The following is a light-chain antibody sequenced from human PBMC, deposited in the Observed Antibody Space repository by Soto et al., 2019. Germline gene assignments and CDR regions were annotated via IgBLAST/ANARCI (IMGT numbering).Light chain of an antibody. Sequence: EIVLTQSPGTLSLSPGERATLSCRASQTVTSTYLAWYQQKPGQAPRLLIYGVSSRATGIPARFSGSGSETDFTLTISRLEPEDSAVYFCQQYANFLWTFGQGTKVEIK. J-gene: IGKJ1*01. V-gene: IGKV3-20*01. CDR1: QTVTSTY. CDR2: GVS. CDR3: QQYANFLWT.